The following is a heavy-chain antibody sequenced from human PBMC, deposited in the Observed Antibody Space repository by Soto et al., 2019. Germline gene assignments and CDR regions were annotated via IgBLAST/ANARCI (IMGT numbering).Heavy chain of an antibody. Sequence: GGSLRLSCAASGFTFSNARMSWVGQAPGKGMEWVGRIKSKTDGVTTDYAARVNGRFTISKDDSKNTMYLLMNSLKAGNTSVYFNATVRVIGCYYSFDNWGQGTLVTVSS. CDR3: ATVRVIGCYYSFDN. CDR1: GFTFSNAR. V-gene: IGHV3-15*01. J-gene: IGHJ4*02. D-gene: IGHD2-15*01. CDR2: IKSKTDGVTT.